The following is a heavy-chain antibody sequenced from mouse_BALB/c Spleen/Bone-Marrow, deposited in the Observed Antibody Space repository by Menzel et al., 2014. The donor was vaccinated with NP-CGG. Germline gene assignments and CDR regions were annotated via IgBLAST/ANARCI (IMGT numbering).Heavy chain of an antibody. D-gene: IGHD1-1*01. CDR1: GYTFTSYW. CDR3: TRGGSSPYYFDY. CDR2: IYPSDSYT. Sequence: VQLQQSGAELVMPGASVKLSCKASGYTFTSYWINWVKQRPGQGLEWIGNIYPSDSYTNYNQKFKDKATLTVDKSSTXAYMQLSSPTSEDSAVYYCTRGGSSPYYFDYWGQGTTLTVSS. J-gene: IGHJ2*01. V-gene: IGHV1-69*01.